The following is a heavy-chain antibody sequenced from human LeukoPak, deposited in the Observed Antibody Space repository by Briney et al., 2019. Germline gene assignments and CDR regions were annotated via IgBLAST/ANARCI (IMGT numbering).Heavy chain of an antibody. Sequence: PGGSLRLSCAASGFTFSSYATHWVRQAPGKGLEYVSAISSNGGSTYYANSVKGRFTISRDNSKNTLYLQMGSLRAEDMAVYYCARDTDREAFDIWGQGTMVTVSS. CDR3: ARDTDREAFDI. V-gene: IGHV3-64*01. CDR2: ISSNGGST. J-gene: IGHJ3*02. CDR1: GFTFSSYA. D-gene: IGHD4-17*01.